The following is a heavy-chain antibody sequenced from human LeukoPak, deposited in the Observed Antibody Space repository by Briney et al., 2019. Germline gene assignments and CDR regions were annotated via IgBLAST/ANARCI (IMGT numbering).Heavy chain of an antibody. CDR2: IRYDGSNK. V-gene: IGHV3-30*02. Sequence: PGGSLRLSCAASGFTFSSNGMHWVRQAPGKGLEWVAFIRYDGSNKYYADSVKGRFTISRDNSKNTLYMQMNRLRGEDTAVYYCAKDWGSSTSRRDILGAFDIWSQGTMVTVPS. CDR3: AKDWGSSTSRRDILGAFDI. J-gene: IGHJ3*02. D-gene: IGHD2-2*01. CDR1: GFTFSSNG.